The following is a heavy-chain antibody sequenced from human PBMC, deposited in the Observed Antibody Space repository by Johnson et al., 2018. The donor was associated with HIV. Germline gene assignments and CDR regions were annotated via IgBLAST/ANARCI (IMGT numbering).Heavy chain of an antibody. CDR1: GFTFSDYY. CDR3: ARGKGWLDAFDM. Sequence: QVQLVESGGGVVQPGRSLRLSCAASGFTFSDYYMSWIRQAPGKGLEWVSYISSSGSTIYYSGSVKGRFAISRDNTQNSLYLQMNSLRAGDTAVYYCARGKGWLDAFDMWGQGTMVTVSS. J-gene: IGHJ3*02. CDR2: ISSSGSTI. D-gene: IGHD3-22*01. V-gene: IGHV3-11*04.